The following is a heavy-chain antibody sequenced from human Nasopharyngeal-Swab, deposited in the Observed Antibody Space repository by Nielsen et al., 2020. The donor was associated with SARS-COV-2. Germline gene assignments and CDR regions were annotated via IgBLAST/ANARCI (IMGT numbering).Heavy chain of an antibody. Sequence: WIRQPPGKGLEWIGYIYYSGSTNYNPSLKSRVTISVDTSKNQFSLKLSSVTAADTAVYYCARESLAGDAFDIWGQGTMATVSS. CDR2: IYYSGST. D-gene: IGHD1-14*01. V-gene: IGHV4-59*01. J-gene: IGHJ3*02. CDR3: ARESLAGDAFDI.